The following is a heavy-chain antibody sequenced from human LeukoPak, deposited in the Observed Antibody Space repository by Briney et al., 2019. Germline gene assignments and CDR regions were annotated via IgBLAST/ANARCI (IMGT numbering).Heavy chain of an antibody. CDR1: GFTFSSYA. CDR2: ISGGGST. J-gene: IGHJ4*02. D-gene: IGHD3-22*01. CDR3: AKDFFDSSGATYHFDY. V-gene: IGHV3-23*01. Sequence: GGSLRLSCAASGFTFSSYAMSWVRQAPGKGLEWVSAISGGGSTDYADSVKGRFTISRDNSKNTLYLQMNSLRAEDTAIYYCAKDFFDSSGATYHFDYWGQGTLVTVSS.